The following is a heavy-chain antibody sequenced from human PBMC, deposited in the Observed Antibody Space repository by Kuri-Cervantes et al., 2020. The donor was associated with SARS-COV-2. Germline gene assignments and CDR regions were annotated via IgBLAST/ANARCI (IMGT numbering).Heavy chain of an antibody. J-gene: IGHJ4*02. Sequence: GGSLRLSCAASGFTFSDYYMHWIRQAPGKGLEWVSYISSSGTTTYYADSVKGRFTISRDNAKKSLYVQMNSLRAVDTAVYYCAKDGLRVVEEWLPFDYWGQGTLVTVSS. CDR3: AKDGLRVVEEWLPFDY. CDR1: GFTFSDYY. D-gene: IGHD3-3*01. V-gene: IGHV3-11*04. CDR2: ISSSGTTT.